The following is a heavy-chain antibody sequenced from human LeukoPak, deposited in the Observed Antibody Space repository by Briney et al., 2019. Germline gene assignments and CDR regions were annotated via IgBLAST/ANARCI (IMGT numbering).Heavy chain of an antibody. V-gene: IGHV1-2*06. CDR3: ARGIDTAMANNDY. D-gene: IGHD5-18*01. CDR2: INPNSGGT. Sequence: ASVKVSCKASGYTFTGYYMHWVRQAPGQGLEWMGRINPNSGGTNYAQKFQGRVTMTRDTSISTAYMELSRLRSDDTAVYYCARGIDTAMANNDYWGQGTPVTVSS. CDR1: GYTFTGYY. J-gene: IGHJ4*02.